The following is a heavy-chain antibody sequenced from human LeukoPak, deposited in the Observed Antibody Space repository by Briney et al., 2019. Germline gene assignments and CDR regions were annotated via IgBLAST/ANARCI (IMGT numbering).Heavy chain of an antibody. J-gene: IGHJ4*02. CDR3: AREATPYGGNSQV. CDR2: IWYDGSNK. V-gene: IGHV3-33*01. D-gene: IGHD4-23*01. Sequence: SGGSLRLSCAASGFTFSSYGMHWVRQAPGKGLEWVAVIWYDGSNKYYADSVKGRFTISRDNSKNTLYLQMNSLRAEDTAVYYCAREATPYGGNSQVWGQGTLVTVSS. CDR1: GFTFSSYG.